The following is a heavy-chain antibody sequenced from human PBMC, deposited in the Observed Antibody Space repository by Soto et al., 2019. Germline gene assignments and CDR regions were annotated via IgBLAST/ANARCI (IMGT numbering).Heavy chain of an antibody. V-gene: IGHV4-30-4*01. CDR3: ARARPTVRGVIIS. D-gene: IGHD3-10*01. CDR2: IYYSGST. CDR1: GGSISSGDYY. J-gene: IGHJ4*02. Sequence: TLSLTCTVSGGSISSGDYYWSWIRQPPGKGLEWIGYIYYSGSTYYNPSLKSRVTISVDTSKNQFSLKLSSVTAADTAVYYCARARPTVRGVIISWGQGTLVTVSS.